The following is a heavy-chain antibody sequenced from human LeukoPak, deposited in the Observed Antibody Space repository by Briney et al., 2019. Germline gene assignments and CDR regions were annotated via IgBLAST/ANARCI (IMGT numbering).Heavy chain of an antibody. CDR2: IISIFGIA. D-gene: IGHD1-26*01. V-gene: IGHV1-69*04. CDR1: GGTFSSYG. Sequence: ASVMVSCKASGGTFSSYGISWVRQAPGQGLEWMGRIISIFGIANYAQKLQGRVTITADKSTSTAYMQLSSLRSEDTAVYYCARATEIVGAAILDPGGQGTLVTVSS. J-gene: IGHJ5*02. CDR3: ARATEIVGAAILDP.